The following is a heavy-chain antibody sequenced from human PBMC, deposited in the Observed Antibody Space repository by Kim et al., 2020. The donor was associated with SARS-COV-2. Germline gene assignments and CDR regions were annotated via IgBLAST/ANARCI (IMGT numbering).Heavy chain of an antibody. Sequence: SETLSHTCTVSGGSISSYYWSWIRQPPGKGLEWIGYIYYSGSTNYNPSLKSRVTISVDTSKNQFSLKLSSVTAADTAVYYCARRALGCCCGGSCHGAVDP. CDR1: GGSISSYY. CDR2: IYYSGST. J-gene: IGHJ5*02. CDR3: ARRALGCCCGGSCHGAVDP. V-gene: IGHV4-59*08. D-gene: IGHD2-15*01.